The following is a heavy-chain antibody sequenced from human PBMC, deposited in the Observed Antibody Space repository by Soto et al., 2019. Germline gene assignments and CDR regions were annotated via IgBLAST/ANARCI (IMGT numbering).Heavy chain of an antibody. Sequence: PGGSLRLSCAASGFTFSSYAMHWVRQAPGKGLEWVAVISYDGSNKYYADSVKGRFTISRDNSKNTLYLQMNSLRAEDTAVYYCARGPLAATTALYYWGQGTLVTVSS. CDR1: GFTFSSYA. D-gene: IGHD1-26*01. V-gene: IGHV3-30-3*01. CDR3: ARGPLAATTALYY. J-gene: IGHJ4*02. CDR2: ISYDGSNK.